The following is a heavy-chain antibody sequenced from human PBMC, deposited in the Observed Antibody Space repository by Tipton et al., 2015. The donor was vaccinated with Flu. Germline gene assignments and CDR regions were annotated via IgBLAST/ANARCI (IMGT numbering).Heavy chain of an antibody. D-gene: IGHD4-11*01. CDR3: AGRDFSNYVSDPKNWFDP. CDR2: VSRTGST. J-gene: IGHJ5*02. V-gene: IGHV4-38-2*01. Sequence: TLSLTCAVSGDSISSDFYWAWIRHFPGKGLEWIGTVSRTGSTIYNPSLKSRVSISVDTSKNQFSSEVRSVTASDTAVYYCAGRDFSNYVSDPKNWFDPWGQGTLVTVSS. CDR1: GDSISSDFY.